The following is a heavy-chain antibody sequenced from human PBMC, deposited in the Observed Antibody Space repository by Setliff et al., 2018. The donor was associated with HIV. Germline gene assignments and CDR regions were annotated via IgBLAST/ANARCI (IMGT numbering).Heavy chain of an antibody. CDR1: GGSFTDIGGSFTDYY. D-gene: IGHD1-7*01. Sequence: SETLSLTCAVFGGSFTDIGGSFTDYYWSWIRQPPGKGLEWIGYIYYSGSTNYNPSLKSRVTISVDTSKNQFSLKLSSVTAADTAVYYCARGDGTKYYYYYYMDVWGKGTTVTVSS. J-gene: IGHJ6*03. V-gene: IGHV4-61*08. CDR2: IYYSGST. CDR3: ARGDGTKYYYYYYMDV.